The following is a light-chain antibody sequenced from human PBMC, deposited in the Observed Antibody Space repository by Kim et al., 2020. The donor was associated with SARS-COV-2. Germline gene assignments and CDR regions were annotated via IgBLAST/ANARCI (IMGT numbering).Light chain of an antibody. Sequence: SVGDIVTITCRASQGISNYLAWYQQKPGRVPKLLIYAASTLQSGVPSRFSGSGSGTDFTLTISSLQPEDVATYYCQKYNSAPPLTFGGGTKVDIK. J-gene: IGKJ4*01. CDR3: QKYNSAPPLT. CDR1: QGISNY. V-gene: IGKV1-27*01. CDR2: AAS.